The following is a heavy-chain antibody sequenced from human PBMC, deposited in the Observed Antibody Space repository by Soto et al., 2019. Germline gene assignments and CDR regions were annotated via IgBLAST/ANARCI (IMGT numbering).Heavy chain of an antibody. CDR1: GYTFTSYY. CDR2: INPSGGST. J-gene: IGHJ6*03. CDR3: ARDWWNRVGSSSDYYYYMDV. V-gene: IGHV1-46*03. Sequence: ASVKVSCKASGYTFTSYYMHWVRQAPGQGLEWMGIINPSGGSTSYAQKFQGRVTMTRDTSTSTVYMELSSLRSEDTAVNYCARDWWNRVGSSSDYYYYMDVWGKGTTVTVSS. D-gene: IGHD6-6*01.